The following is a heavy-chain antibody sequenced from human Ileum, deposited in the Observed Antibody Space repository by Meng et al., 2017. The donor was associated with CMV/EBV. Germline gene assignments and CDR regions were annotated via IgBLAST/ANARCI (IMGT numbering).Heavy chain of an antibody. CDR1: GVSVSSNDYY. CDR2: IYYSANT. Sequence: SETLSLTCTVSGVSVSSNDYYWSWIRQPPGKRPEWIGYIYYSANTNYNPSLKSRVTISIDVSMNQFSLKLSSVTAADTAVYYCARFHGVLRWFDPWGQGTLVTVSS. J-gene: IGHJ5*02. D-gene: IGHD4-17*01. CDR3: ARFHGVLRWFDP. V-gene: IGHV4-61*08.